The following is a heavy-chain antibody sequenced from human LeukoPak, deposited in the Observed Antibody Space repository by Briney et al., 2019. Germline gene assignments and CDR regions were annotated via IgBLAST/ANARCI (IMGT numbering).Heavy chain of an antibody. CDR1: GFTFSSYG. CDR2: ISYDGSNK. V-gene: IGHV3-30*18. J-gene: IGHJ4*02. Sequence: GGSLRLSCAASGFTFSSYGMHWVRQAPGKGLEWVAVISYDGSNKYYADSVKGRFTISRDNSKNTLYLQMNSLRAEDTAVYYCAKDSVLLWFGLRGYYFDYWGQGTLVTVSS. CDR3: AKDSVLLWFGLRGYYFDY. D-gene: IGHD3-10*01.